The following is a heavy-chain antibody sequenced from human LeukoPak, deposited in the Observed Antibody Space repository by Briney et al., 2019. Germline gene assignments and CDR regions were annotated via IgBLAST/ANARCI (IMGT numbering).Heavy chain of an antibody. CDR1: GFNFDDYA. V-gene: IGHV3-9*03. CDR3: AKDRGNSRYYYYMDV. Sequence: GGSLRLSCAASGFNFDDYAMHWVRQAPGKGLEWVSSISWDGSSTGYAESVKGRFTISRDSAMNSQYLQMNSLRAEDMALYYCAKDRGNSRYYYYMDVWGRGTTVTVSS. J-gene: IGHJ6*03. CDR2: ISWDGSST. D-gene: IGHD1-1*01.